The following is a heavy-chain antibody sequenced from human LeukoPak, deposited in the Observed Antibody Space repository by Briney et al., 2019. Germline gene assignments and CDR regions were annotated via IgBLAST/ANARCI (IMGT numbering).Heavy chain of an antibody. J-gene: IGHJ4*02. D-gene: IGHD2-8*01. CDR2: MNRNSENT. Sequence: SVKVSCKASGYTFTCYDINWVRQATGQGPEWMGWMNRNSENTGYVQRFQGRVTMTRNTSISTAYMELNSLRSEDTAVYFCGRGRGNGRPENYFDYWGQGTLVTVSS. CDR3: GRGRGNGRPENYFDY. V-gene: IGHV1-8*01. CDR1: GYTFTCYD.